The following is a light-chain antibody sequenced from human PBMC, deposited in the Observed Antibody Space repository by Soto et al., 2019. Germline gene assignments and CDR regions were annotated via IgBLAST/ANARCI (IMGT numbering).Light chain of an antibody. V-gene: IGKV1-27*01. CDR2: AAS. Sequence: DIQMTLSPSSLSAPVGDRVAITCRASQAINNYLAWYQQKPGTFPKLLIYAASTLHPGVPSRFSGSGSGTDFTLTISSLQPDDFATYYCQPYSSSAPFGQGTKVDIK. CDR1: QAINNY. J-gene: IGKJ1*01. CDR3: QPYSSSAP.